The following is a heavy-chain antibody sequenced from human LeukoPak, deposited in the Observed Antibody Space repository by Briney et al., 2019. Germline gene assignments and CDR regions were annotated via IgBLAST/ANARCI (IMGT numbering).Heavy chain of an antibody. CDR3: AKALTPLGYCSGGSCYYYYYYGMDV. D-gene: IGHD2-15*01. CDR1: GFTFDDYD. V-gene: IGHV3-9*01. Sequence: GGSLRLSCAASGFTFDDYDMHWVRHAPGEGLEWVSGISWNSGSINYADSVKGRFTISRDNAKNSLYLQMNSLRAEDTALYYCAKALTPLGYCSGGSCYYYYYYGMDVWGQGTTVTVSS. CDR2: ISWNSGSI. J-gene: IGHJ6*02.